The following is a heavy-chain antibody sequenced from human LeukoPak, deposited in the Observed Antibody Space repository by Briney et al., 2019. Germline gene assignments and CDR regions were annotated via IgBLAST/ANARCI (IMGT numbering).Heavy chain of an antibody. J-gene: IGHJ5*02. Sequence: ASVKVSCKASGYTFTSYYMHWVRQAPGQGLEWMGWINPNSGGTNYAQKFQGRVTMTRDTSISTAYMELSRLRSDDTAVYYCARDVTPMPGTLGPWGQGTLVTVSS. CDR3: ARDVTPMPGTLGP. CDR1: GYTFTSYY. CDR2: INPNSGGT. D-gene: IGHD1-1*01. V-gene: IGHV1-2*02.